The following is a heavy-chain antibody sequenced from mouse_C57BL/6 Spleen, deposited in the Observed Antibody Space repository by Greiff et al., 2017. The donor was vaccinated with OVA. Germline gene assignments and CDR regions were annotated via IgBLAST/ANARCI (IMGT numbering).Heavy chain of an antibody. CDR2: IDPSDSYT. D-gene: IGHD4-1*01. V-gene: IGHV1-50*01. CDR1: GYTFTSYW. J-gene: IGHJ2*01. Sequence: QVQLQQSGAELVKPGASVKLSCKASGYTFTSYWMQWVKQRPGQGLEWIGEIDPSDSYTNYNQKFKGKATLTVDTSSSTAYMQLSSLTSEDSAVYDCARAGTGTRVDYWGQGTTLTVSS. CDR3: ARAGTGTRVDY.